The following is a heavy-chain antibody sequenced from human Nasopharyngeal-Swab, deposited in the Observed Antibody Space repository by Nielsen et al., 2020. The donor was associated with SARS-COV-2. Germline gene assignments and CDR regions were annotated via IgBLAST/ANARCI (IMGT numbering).Heavy chain of an antibody. CDR1: GFTFGSFA. CDR2: ISDDGGKK. J-gene: IGHJ4*02. Sequence: GGSLRLSCAASGFTFGSFAIHWSPQAPGRGLEWVAVISDDGGKKYPIDSVKGRFTISRDNSKNTVYLQMSTLRAEDTAVYFCAKDLDGGGYLFVDYWGPGTLVTVSS. CDR3: AKDLDGGGYLFVDY. V-gene: IGHV3-30*18. D-gene: IGHD2-21*02.